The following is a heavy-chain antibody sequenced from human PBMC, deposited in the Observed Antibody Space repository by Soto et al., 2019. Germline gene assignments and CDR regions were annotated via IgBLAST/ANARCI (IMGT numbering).Heavy chain of an antibody. D-gene: IGHD5-18*01. CDR2: INHRGST. CDR1: GGSVSSGSYY. J-gene: IGHJ1*01. V-gene: IGHV4-61*01. Sequence: SETLSLTCTVSGGSVSSGSYYWSWIRQSPVKGLEWIGEINHRGSTNYNPSLKGRVSISIDMSQNQVSLKVTSVTAADTAMYYCARGRSYGFNSWGQGTLVTVSS. CDR3: ARGRSYGFNS.